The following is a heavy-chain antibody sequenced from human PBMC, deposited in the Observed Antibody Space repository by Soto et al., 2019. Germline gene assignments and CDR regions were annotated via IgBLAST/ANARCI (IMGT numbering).Heavy chain of an antibody. J-gene: IGHJ4*02. D-gene: IGHD5-12*01. CDR2: IYHSGST. CDR3: ARRQRGRSMIAATSGYFDY. V-gene: IGHV4-4*02. Sequence: QVQLQESGPGLVKPSGTLSLTCAVSGGSISSSNWWSWVRQPPGKGLEWIGEIYHSGSTNYNPSLKSRVTISVDKSKNQFSLKLSSVTAADTAVYYCARRQRGRSMIAATSGYFDYWGQGTLVTVSS. CDR1: GGSISSSNW.